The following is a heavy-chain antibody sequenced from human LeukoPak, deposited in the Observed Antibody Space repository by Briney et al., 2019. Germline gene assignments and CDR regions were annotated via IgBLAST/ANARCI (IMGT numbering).Heavy chain of an antibody. CDR1: GFTFSSYG. J-gene: IGHJ6*03. D-gene: IGHD2-2*01. CDR3: ARDGCSTSCSDYYYYYMDV. Sequence: GRSLRLSCAASGFTFSSYGMRWVRQAPGKGLEWVAVIWYDGSNKYYADSVKGRFTISRDNSKNTLYLQMNSLRAEDTAVYYCARDGCSTSCSDYYYYYMDVWGKGTTVTVSS. V-gene: IGHV3-33*01. CDR2: IWYDGSNK.